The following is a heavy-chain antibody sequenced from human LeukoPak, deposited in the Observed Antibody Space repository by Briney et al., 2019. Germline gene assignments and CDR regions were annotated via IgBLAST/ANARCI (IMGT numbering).Heavy chain of an antibody. D-gene: IGHD3-22*01. J-gene: IGHJ4*02. CDR1: GGPFSGYC. Sequence: SETLSLTCALYGGPFSGYCWTWIRQPPGKGLEWIGEIDHSGSTNYNPSLKSRVTISGDTSKDHFSLRLSSLTAADSAVYYCARGQTKDYFDTSGYYWSQGTLVTVSS. CDR2: IDHSGST. V-gene: IGHV4-34*01. CDR3: ARGQTKDYFDTSGYY.